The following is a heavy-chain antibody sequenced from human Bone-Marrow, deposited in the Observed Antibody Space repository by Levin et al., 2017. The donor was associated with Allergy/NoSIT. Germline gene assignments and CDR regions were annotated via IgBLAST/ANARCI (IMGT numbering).Heavy chain of an antibody. CDR1: GFTFSSYA. CDR2: ISYDGSNK. V-gene: IGHV3-30-3*01. D-gene: IGHD3-3*01. J-gene: IGHJ6*02. Sequence: TGESLKISCAASGFTFSSYAMHWVRQAPGKGLEWVAVISYDGSNKYYADSVKGRFTISRDNSKNTLYLQMNSLRAEDTAVYYCARDGVRFLEWLPRGGYGMDVWGQGTTVTVSS. CDR3: ARDGVRFLEWLPRGGYGMDV.